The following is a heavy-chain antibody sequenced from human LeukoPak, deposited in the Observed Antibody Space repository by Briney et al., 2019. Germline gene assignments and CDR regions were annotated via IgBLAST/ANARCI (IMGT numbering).Heavy chain of an antibody. CDR2: VSQSGST. CDR3: ARATDDVFYLYYGMDV. D-gene: IGHD2-8*01. CDR1: GGSLSGFY. V-gene: IGHV4-34*01. J-gene: IGHJ6*02. Sequence: PSETLSLTCAVYGGSLSGFYWRWIRQPRGRGQEWIGEVSQSGSTNYNPSLKSRITMSVDTSKNQFSLQLRSMTAADTAVYFCARATDDVFYLYYGMDVWGQGTTVTVSS.